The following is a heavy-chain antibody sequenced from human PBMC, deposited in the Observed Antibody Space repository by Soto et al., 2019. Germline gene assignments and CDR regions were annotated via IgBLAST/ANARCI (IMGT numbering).Heavy chain of an antibody. J-gene: IGHJ5*02. CDR1: GFTFSDYG. Sequence: PGWSLRLSCAGSGFTFSDYGIHWVRQAPGKGLEWVAVISYEGSEEHYADSVKGRFTISRDNSKNTVFLQMSSLRPEDTALYYCEKVGSHGWYLNWLDTWGQGILVTVS. CDR2: ISYEGSEE. V-gene: IGHV3-30*18. CDR3: EKVGSHGWYLNWLDT. D-gene: IGHD6-19*01.